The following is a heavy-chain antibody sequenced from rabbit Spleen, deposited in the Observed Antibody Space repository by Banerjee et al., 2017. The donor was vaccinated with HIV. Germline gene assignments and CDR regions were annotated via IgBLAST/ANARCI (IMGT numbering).Heavy chain of an antibody. CDR3: VRDTWHFNL. J-gene: IGHJ4*01. CDR2: IDVGSSGFT. Sequence: VESGGDLVKPGAPLTLTCTASGVSFSFSNYMCWVRQAPGKGLEWIGCIDVGSSGFTYFANWAKGRFTISKTSSTTVTLRMTSLTAADRAAYFCVRDTWHFNLWGQGTLVTVS. CDR1: GVSFSFSNY. V-gene: IGHV1S40*01. D-gene: IGHD3-1*01.